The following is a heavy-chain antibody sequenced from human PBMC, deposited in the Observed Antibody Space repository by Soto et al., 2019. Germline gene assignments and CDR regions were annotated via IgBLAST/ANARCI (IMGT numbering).Heavy chain of an antibody. V-gene: IGHV4-61*01. Sequence: QVQLQESGPGLVKPSETLSLTCTVSGGSVSSGSYYWSWIRQPPGKGLEWIGYIYYSGSTNYNPSLKSRVTISVDTSKNQFSLKLSSVTAADTAVYYCARELELNWFDPWGQGTLVTVSS. CDR2: IYYSGST. CDR3: ARELELNWFDP. J-gene: IGHJ5*02. D-gene: IGHD1-7*01. CDR1: GGSVSSGSYY.